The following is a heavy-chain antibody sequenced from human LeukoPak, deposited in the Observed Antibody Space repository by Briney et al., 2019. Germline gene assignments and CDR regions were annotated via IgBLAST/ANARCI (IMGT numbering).Heavy chain of an antibody. V-gene: IGHV4-30-2*01. D-gene: IGHD6-13*01. CDR3: ASWIPGNASSWFSTSAFDI. CDR2: IYHSGST. CDR1: GGSISSGGYY. J-gene: IGHJ3*02. Sequence: SETLSLTCTVSGGSISSGGYYWSWIRQPPGKGLEWIGYIYHSGSTYYNPSLKSRVTISVDRSKNQFSLKLSSVTAADTAVYYCASWIPGNASSWFSTSAFDIWGQGTMVNVSS.